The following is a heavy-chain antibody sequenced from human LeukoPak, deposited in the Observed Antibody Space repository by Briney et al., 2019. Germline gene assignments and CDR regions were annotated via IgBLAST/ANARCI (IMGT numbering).Heavy chain of an antibody. Sequence: GGSLRLSCAASGFTFSSYAMHWVRQAPGKGLEWVAVISYDGSNKYYADSVKGRFTISRDNSKNTLYLQMNSLRAEDTAVYYCARIVVPAAIGYYYGMDVWGQGTTVTVSS. V-gene: IGHV3-30-3*01. CDR1: GFTFSSYA. CDR2: ISYDGSNK. D-gene: IGHD2-2*01. J-gene: IGHJ6*02. CDR3: ARIVVPAAIGYYYGMDV.